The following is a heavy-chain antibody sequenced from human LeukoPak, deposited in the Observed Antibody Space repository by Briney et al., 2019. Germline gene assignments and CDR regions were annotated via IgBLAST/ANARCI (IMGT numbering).Heavy chain of an antibody. CDR1: GGSISSYY. J-gene: IGHJ4*02. D-gene: IGHD3-10*01. Sequence: SETLSLTCTVSGGSISSYYWSWIRQPPGKGLEWIGSIYYSGSTYYNPSLKSRVTISVDTSKNQFSLKLSSVTAADTAVYYCARLGITMVRGALDYFDYWGQGTLVTVSS. V-gene: IGHV4-39*01. CDR2: IYYSGST. CDR3: ARLGITMVRGALDYFDY.